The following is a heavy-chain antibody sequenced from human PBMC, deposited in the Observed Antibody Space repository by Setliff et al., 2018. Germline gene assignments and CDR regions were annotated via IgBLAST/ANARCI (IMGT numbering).Heavy chain of an antibody. CDR2: IHYSGNT. CDR3: ARHKSNGSGSYPSLYMDV. D-gene: IGHD3-10*01. J-gene: IGHJ6*03. V-gene: IGHV4-59*08. CDR1: GASISSYY. Sequence: SETLSLTCTVSGASISSYYWSWIRQCPGKGLEWIGYIHYSGNTYYNPSLKSPVTISLDTSNNQFSVKLSSVTAADTAVYYCARHKSNGSGSYPSLYMDVWGKGIMVTVSS.